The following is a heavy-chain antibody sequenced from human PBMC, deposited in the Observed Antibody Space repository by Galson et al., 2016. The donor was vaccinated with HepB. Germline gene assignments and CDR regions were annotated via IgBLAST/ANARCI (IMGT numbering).Heavy chain of an antibody. CDR3: ARDDSSGYYNWFDP. J-gene: IGHJ5*02. V-gene: IGHV4-39*01. CDR1: GGSISSSSYY. CDR2: IYYSGST. D-gene: IGHD3-22*01. Sequence: SETLSLTCTVSGGSISSSSYYWGWIRQPPGEGLEWIGSIYYSGSTYYNPSLKSRVTISVDTSKNQFSLKLSSVTPADTAVYYCARDDSSGYYNWFDPWGQGTLVTVSS.